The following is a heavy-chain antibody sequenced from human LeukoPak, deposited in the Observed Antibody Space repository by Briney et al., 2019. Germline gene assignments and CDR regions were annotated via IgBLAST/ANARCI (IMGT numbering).Heavy chain of an antibody. Sequence: GSLRLSCAASGFTFSDYYMSWIRQAPGKGLEWVSYISSSGSTIYYADSVKGRFTISRDNAKNSLYLQMNSLRAEDTAVYYCASGAYDSSGYPAHFDYWGQGTLVTVSS. CDR3: ASGAYDSSGYPAHFDY. V-gene: IGHV3-11*01. D-gene: IGHD3-22*01. CDR2: ISSSGSTI. J-gene: IGHJ4*02. CDR1: GFTFSDYY.